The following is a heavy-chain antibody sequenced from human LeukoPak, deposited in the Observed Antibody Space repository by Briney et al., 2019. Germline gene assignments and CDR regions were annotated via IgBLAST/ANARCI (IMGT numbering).Heavy chain of an antibody. J-gene: IGHJ4*02. V-gene: IGHV4-30-2*01. CDR3: ATVPTIFGVVSDY. CDR1: GGSISSGHSS. Sequence: SETLSLTCAVSGGSISSGHSSWNWFRQPPGKGLEWIGYIYHSGSTYYNPSLKSRVAISVDKSKNQFSLKLRSVTAADTAVYYCATVPTIFGVVSDYWGQGTLVTVSS. CDR2: IYHSGST. D-gene: IGHD3-3*01.